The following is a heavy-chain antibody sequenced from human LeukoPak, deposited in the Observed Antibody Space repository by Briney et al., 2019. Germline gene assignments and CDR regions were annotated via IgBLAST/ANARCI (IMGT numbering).Heavy chain of an antibody. CDR1: GFSFRRYA. Sequence: GGSLRLSCAASGFSFRRYAMNWVRQAPGKGLEWVAYVNAESTDILYADSVRGRPTISRDNAKNSLYLQMNSLRAEDRGVYYCARDTFEPLVIDFWGQGTLVTVSS. CDR2: VNAESTDI. D-gene: IGHD6-13*01. J-gene: IGHJ4*02. V-gene: IGHV3-21*05. CDR3: ARDTFEPLVIDF.